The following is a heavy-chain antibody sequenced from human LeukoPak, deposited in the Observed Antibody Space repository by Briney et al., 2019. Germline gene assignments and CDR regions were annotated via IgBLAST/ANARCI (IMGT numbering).Heavy chain of an antibody. V-gene: IGHV3-30*02. Sequence: GGSLRLSCAASGFTFSNYGMHWVRQAPGKGLEWVAFIRYDGSNKYYADSVKGRFTISRDNSKNTLYLQMNSLRAEDTAVYYCAKDLGLWFGETLFDYWGQGTLVTVSS. CDR1: GFTFSNYG. J-gene: IGHJ4*02. CDR2: IRYDGSNK. CDR3: AKDLGLWFGETLFDY. D-gene: IGHD3-10*01.